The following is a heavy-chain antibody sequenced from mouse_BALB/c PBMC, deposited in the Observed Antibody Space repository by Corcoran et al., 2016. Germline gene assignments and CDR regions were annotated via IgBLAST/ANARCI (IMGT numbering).Heavy chain of an antibody. V-gene: IGHV9-1*02. CDR1: GYTFTNYG. J-gene: IGHJ4*01. CDR2: INTYTGEP. CDR3: AREPYAMDY. Sequence: QIKLVQSGPELKKPGETVKISCKASGYTFTNYGMNWVKQAPGKGLKWMGWINTYTGEPTYADDFKGRFAFSLEASASTAYLQINNPKNEDMATYFCAREPYAMDYWGQGTSVTVSS.